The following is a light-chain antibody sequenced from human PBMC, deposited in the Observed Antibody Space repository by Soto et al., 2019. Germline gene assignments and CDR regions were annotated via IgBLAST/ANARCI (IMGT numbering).Light chain of an antibody. J-gene: IGKJ1*01. V-gene: IGKV3-15*01. CDR2: GAS. Sequence: EIVMTQSPATLSVSPGERVTLSCRASQSVSNKLAWYQQKPGQAPGLLIYGASTRAADIPARFSGSGSGTEFTLTISSLQSEDFAVYYCQQYNNWPRTSGQGTKVEIK. CDR3: QQYNNWPRT. CDR1: QSVSNK.